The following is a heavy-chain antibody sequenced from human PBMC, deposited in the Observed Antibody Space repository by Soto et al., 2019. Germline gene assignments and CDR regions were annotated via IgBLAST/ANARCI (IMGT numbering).Heavy chain of an antibody. D-gene: IGHD3-10*01. Sequence: EVQLLESGGGLVQPGGSLRLSCAASGFSFSSYAMTWVRQAPGKGLEWVSAISGSGSITYYADSVKGRFTISRDTSKNTLDLQMTSLRAEDTAVYYCAKDIRGLRGAYYFDNWGQGILVTVSS. CDR2: ISGSGSIT. V-gene: IGHV3-23*01. CDR3: AKDIRGLRGAYYFDN. CDR1: GFSFSSYA. J-gene: IGHJ4*02.